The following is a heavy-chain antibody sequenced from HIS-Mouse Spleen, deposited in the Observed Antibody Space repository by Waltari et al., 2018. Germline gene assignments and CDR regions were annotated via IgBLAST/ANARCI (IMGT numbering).Heavy chain of an antibody. Sequence: QVQLQQWGAGLLKPSETLSLTCAVYGGSFSGYYWSWIRQPPGKGLEWIGEINHSGSTHYNPSLKSRVTISVDTSKNQFSLKLSSVTAADTAVYYCARGGKGRTIQPPDYWGQGTLVTVSS. V-gene: IGHV4-34*01. J-gene: IGHJ4*02. CDR2: INHSGST. D-gene: IGHD5-18*01. CDR3: ARGGKGRTIQPPDY. CDR1: GGSFSGYY.